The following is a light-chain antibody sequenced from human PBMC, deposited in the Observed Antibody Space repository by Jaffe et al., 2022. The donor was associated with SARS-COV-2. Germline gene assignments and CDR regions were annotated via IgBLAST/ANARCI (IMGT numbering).Light chain of an antibody. CDR2: ENK. CDR3: ASWDTGLSAGV. Sequence: SVLTQPPSVSAAPGQTVTISCSGSSSNTGNNYVSWYQHLPGRAPRLLMFENKERPSWIPVRFSGSKSGSTATLVITGLQAGDEGDYYCASWDTGLSAGVFGGGTKVTVL. J-gene: IGLJ2*01. V-gene: IGLV1-51*02. CDR1: SSNTGNNY.